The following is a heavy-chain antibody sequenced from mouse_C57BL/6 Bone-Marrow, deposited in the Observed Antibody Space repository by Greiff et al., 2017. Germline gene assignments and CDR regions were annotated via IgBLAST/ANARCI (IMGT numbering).Heavy chain of an antibody. J-gene: IGHJ3*01. CDR1: GSTFTSYW. CDR2: IDPSDSYT. V-gene: IGHV1-50*01. CDR3: ARWGYPWFAY. Sequence: QVQLQQPGAELVKPGASVKLSCKASGSTFTSYWLQWVKQRPGQGLEWIGEIDPSDSYTTYHQKFKGKATLTVDTSSSTAYMQLSSLTSEDSAVYYCARWGYPWFAYWGQGTLVTVSA.